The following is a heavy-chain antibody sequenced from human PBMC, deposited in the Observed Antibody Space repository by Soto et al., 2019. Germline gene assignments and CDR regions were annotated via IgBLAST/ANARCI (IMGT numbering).Heavy chain of an antibody. Sequence: PSETLSLTCTVSGGSISSGGYYWSWIRQHPGKGLEWIGYIYYSGSTYYNPSLKSRVTISVDTSKNQFSLKLSSVTAADTAVYYCAKTRITIFGVAGRFDPWGQGTLVTVSS. V-gene: IGHV4-31*03. CDR1: GGSISSGGYY. CDR2: IYYSGST. D-gene: IGHD3-3*01. CDR3: AKTRITIFGVAGRFDP. J-gene: IGHJ5*02.